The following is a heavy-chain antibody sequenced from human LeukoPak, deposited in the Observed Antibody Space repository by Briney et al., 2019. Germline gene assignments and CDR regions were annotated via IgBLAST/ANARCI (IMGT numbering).Heavy chain of an antibody. J-gene: IGHJ5*02. V-gene: IGHV4-30-4*01. Sequence: PSETLSLTCTVSGGSISSGDYYWSWIRQPLGKGLEWIGYIYYSGSTYYNPSLKSRVTISVDTSKNQFSLKLSSVTAADTAVYYCARVARYCSGGSCRWFDPWGQGTLVTVSS. D-gene: IGHD2-15*01. CDR2: IYYSGST. CDR3: ARVARYCSGGSCRWFDP. CDR1: GGSISSGDYY.